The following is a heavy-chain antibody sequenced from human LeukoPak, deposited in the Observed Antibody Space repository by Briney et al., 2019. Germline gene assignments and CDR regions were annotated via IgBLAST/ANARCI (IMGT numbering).Heavy chain of an antibody. CDR2: IGTTGDT. CDR1: GFTFSGYA. CDR3: ARADSSGYYYYFDY. J-gene: IGHJ4*02. D-gene: IGHD3-22*01. Sequence: GGSLRLSCAASGFTFSGYAMSWVRQAPGKGLEWVSAIGTTGDTYYPGSVKGRFTISRENAKNSLYLQMNSLRAEDTAVYYCARADSSGYYYYFDYWGQGTLVTVSS. V-gene: IGHV3-13*01.